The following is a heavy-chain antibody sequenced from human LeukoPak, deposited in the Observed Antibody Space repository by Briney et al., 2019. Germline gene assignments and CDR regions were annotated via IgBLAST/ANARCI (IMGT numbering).Heavy chain of an antibody. J-gene: IGHJ4*02. CDR2: ISWNSGSI. V-gene: IGHV3-9*01. D-gene: IGHD3-9*01. CDR3: AKVVLTGYFRGAFDY. CDR1: GFTFDDYA. Sequence: GGSLRLSCAASGFTFDDYAMHWGRQAPGKGLEWVSGISWNSGSIGYADSVKGRFTISRDNAKNSLYLQMNSLRAEDTALYYCAKVVLTGYFRGAFDYWGQGTLVTVSS.